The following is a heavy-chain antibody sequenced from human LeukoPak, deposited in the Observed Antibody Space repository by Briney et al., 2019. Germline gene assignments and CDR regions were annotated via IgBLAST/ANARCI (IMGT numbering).Heavy chain of an antibody. D-gene: IGHD6-19*01. CDR1: GFTFNTFE. Sequence: PGGSLRLSCVASGFTFNTFEMNWVRQAPGKGLGWISYISSRGTSIYYADSVKGRFSISRDNANNSLTLQMNSLRVDDTAVYYCATLRWGSGRYAGDYWGQGILVTVSS. CDR3: ATLRWGSGRYAGDY. J-gene: IGHJ4*02. V-gene: IGHV3-48*03. CDR2: ISSRGTSI.